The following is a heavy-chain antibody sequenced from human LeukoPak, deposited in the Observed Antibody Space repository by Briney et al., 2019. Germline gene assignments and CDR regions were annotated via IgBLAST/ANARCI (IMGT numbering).Heavy chain of an antibody. J-gene: IGHJ5*02. V-gene: IGHV4-61*01. CDR2: IYYSGST. CDR3: ARDMGSGSFFP. Sequence: SETLSLTGTVSGGSVSSGSYYWSWIRQPPGKGLEWIGYIYYSGSTNYNPSLKSRVTISVDTSKNQFSLKLSSVTAADTAVYYCARDMGSGSFFPRGQGTLVTVSS. D-gene: IGHD3-10*01. CDR1: GGSVSSGSYY.